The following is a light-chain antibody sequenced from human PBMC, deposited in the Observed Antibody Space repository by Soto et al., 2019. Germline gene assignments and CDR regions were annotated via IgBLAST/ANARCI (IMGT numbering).Light chain of an antibody. CDR3: QQYGHSPDWDRWT. J-gene: IGKJ1*01. Sequence: EIVLTQSPGTLSLSPRERASLSCRASQSVSSTSLAWYQQKPGQPPRLLIYGASSRATGIPDRFSGSGSGTDFTLTISRLEPEDFAIYFCQQYGHSPDWDRWTFGQGTKVEI. CDR1: QSVSSTS. V-gene: IGKV3-20*01. CDR2: GAS.